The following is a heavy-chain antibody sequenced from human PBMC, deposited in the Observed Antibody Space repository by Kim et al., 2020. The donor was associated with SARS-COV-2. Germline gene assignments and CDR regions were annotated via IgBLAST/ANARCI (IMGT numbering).Heavy chain of an antibody. V-gene: IGHV3-48*02. J-gene: IGHJ6*02. CDR3: ARDRHYYFDSSGSNYYGMDV. CDR1: GLTFSIYS. Sequence: GGSLRLSCAASGLTFSIYSMNWVRQAPGKGLEWVSYISDSSSTIYYPDSVKGRFTISRDNAKNSLYLHMTSLRDEDPAVYYCARDRHYYFDSSGSNYYGMDVWGQGTTVTVSS. CDR2: ISDSSSTI. D-gene: IGHD3-22*01.